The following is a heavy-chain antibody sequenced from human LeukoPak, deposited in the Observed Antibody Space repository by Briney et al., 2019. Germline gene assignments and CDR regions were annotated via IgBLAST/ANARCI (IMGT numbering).Heavy chain of an antibody. V-gene: IGHV1-46*01. D-gene: IGHD4-23*01. CDR3: ARHDLGGTSPFDY. CDR2: INPSGDDT. CDR1: GYTCTRYY. Sequence: ASVKVSCKTSGYTCTRYYMHWVRQAPGQGLEWMGIINPSGDDTTYPQKFQGRVTMTRDTSTSTVYMELSSLRSDDTAVYYCARHDLGGTSPFDYWGQGTLVTVSS. J-gene: IGHJ4*02.